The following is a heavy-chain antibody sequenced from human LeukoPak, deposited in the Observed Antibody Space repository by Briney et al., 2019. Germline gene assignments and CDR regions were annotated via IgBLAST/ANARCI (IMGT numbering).Heavy chain of an antibody. CDR3: VHRSRYASGRYYFDY. J-gene: IGHJ4*02. CDR1: GFSLSTSGMG. Sequence: SGPTLVNPTQTLTLTCPFSGFSLSTSGMGVGWISQPPGEALEWLALIYWDDDKRYSPSLKSRLTIAKDTSETRVVLTMTNMDPVDTTTYFRVHRSRYASGRYYFDYWGQGTLVTVSS. V-gene: IGHV2-5*02. D-gene: IGHD6-13*01. CDR2: IYWDDDK.